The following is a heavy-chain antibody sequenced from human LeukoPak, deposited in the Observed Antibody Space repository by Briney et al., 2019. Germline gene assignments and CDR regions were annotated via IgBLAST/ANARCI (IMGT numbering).Heavy chain of an antibody. D-gene: IGHD4-17*01. Sequence: SETLSLTCTVSGGSISSYYWSWIRQPPGKGLEWIGYIHYSGSTNYNPSLKSRVTISIDTSKTHFSLKLSSVTAADTAVYFCARHNYGDYDDAFDIWGQGTMVAVSS. V-gene: IGHV4-59*08. CDR1: GGSISSYY. CDR2: IHYSGST. J-gene: IGHJ3*02. CDR3: ARHNYGDYDDAFDI.